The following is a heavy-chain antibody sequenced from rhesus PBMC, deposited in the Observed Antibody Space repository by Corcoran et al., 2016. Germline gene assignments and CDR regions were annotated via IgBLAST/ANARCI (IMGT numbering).Heavy chain of an antibody. D-gene: IGHD5-24*01. J-gene: IGHJ4*01. CDR2: FSSGYTT. CDR3: AKGGGVQSFDY. V-gene: IGHV3-103*01. Sequence: EVQLVQSGGGLAKPGGSLSLSCAASGFTFSRYAMHWVRQAPGKGLEWVSGFSSGYTTYYEDSVKGRFTISRDNSKNTLSLEMNSLRPEDTAVYYCAKGGGVQSFDYWGQGVLVTVSS. CDR1: GFTFSRYA.